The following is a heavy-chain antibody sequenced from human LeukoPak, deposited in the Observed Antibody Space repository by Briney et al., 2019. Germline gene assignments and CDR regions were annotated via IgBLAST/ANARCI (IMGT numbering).Heavy chain of an antibody. CDR3: ARCKCSSTSCYGGGYYYGMDV. V-gene: IGHV1-69*01. Sequence: SVKVSCKASGGTFSSYAISWVRQAPGQGLEWMGGIIPVFGTANYAQKFQGRVTITADESTSTAYMELSSLRSEDTAVYYCARCKCSSTSCYGGGYYYGMDVWGKGTTVTVSS. CDR2: IIPVFGTA. CDR1: GGTFSSYA. J-gene: IGHJ6*04. D-gene: IGHD2-2*01.